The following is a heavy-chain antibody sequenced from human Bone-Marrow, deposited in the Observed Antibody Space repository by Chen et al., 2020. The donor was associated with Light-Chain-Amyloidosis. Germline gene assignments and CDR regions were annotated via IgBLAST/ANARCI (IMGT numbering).Heavy chain of an antibody. D-gene: IGHD3-22*01. Sequence: QVQLVQSGAEVKKPGASVKVSCKVSGYTLTELSMHWVRQAPGKGLEWMGGFDPEDGETIYAQKFQGRVTMTEDTATDTAYMELSSLRSEDTAVYYCATGRYYYDSSGYYYDYYYMDVWGKGTTVTVSS. V-gene: IGHV1-24*01. CDR1: GYTLTELS. CDR2: FDPEDGET. J-gene: IGHJ6*03. CDR3: ATGRYYYDSSGYYYDYYYMDV.